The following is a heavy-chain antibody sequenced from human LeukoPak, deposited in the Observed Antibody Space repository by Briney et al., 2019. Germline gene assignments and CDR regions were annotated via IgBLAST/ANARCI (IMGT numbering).Heavy chain of an antibody. CDR1: GGSFSGYY. CDR2: INHSGST. Sequence: SETLSLTCAVYGGSFSGYYWSWIRQPPGKGLEWIGEINHSGSTNYNPSLKSRATISVDTSKNQFSLKLSSVAAADTAVYYCARGGRLWGAATNWFDPWGQGTLVTVSS. CDR3: ARGGRLWGAATNWFDP. J-gene: IGHJ5*02. V-gene: IGHV4-34*01. D-gene: IGHD6-25*01.